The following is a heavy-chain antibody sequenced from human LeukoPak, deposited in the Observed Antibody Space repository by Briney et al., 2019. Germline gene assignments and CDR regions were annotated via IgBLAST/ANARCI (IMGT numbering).Heavy chain of an antibody. CDR2: MNPNSGNT. D-gene: IGHD1-7*01. Sequence: ASVTVSCKSSVYTFTSYDINWVRQPTGPGQEWMGWMNPNSGNTGYAQKSQDRFTITRNTSISTAYMELSSLRSEDTAVYYCARELGITRTQPWGQGTLVTVSS. CDR1: VYTFTSYD. J-gene: IGHJ4*02. CDR3: ARELGITRTQP. V-gene: IGHV1-8*03.